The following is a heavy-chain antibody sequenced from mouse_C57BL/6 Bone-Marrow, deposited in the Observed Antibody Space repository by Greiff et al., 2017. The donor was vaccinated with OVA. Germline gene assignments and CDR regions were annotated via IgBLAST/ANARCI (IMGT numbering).Heavy chain of an antibody. J-gene: IGHJ3*01. V-gene: IGHV1-81*01. Sequence: VQLKESGAELARPGASVKLSCKASGYTFTSYGISWVKQRTGQGLEWIGEIYPRSGNTYYNEKFKGKATLTADKSSSTAYMELRSLTSEDSAVYFCARSYYYGSSLAWFAYWGQGTLVTVSA. D-gene: IGHD1-1*01. CDR2: IYPRSGNT. CDR1: GYTFTSYG. CDR3: ARSYYYGSSLAWFAY.